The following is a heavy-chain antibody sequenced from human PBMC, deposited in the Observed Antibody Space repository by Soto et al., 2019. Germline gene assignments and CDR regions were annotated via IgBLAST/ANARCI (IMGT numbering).Heavy chain of an antibody. J-gene: IGHJ6*02. CDR1: GGSVSSGDYF. D-gene: IGHD3-10*01. V-gene: IGHV4-61*08. CDR3: ARSPNYYYYGFDV. Sequence: LSLTCTVSGGSVSSGDYFWSWLRQSPGKRLEWIAYIYYSGSTNYNPSLKSRATISVDTSKSQVSLTLTSTTAADAALYYCARSPNYYYYGFDVWGQGTAVTVSS. CDR2: IYYSGST.